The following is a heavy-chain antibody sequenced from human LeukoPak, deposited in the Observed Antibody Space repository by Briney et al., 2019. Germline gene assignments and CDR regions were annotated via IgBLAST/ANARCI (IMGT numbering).Heavy chain of an antibody. J-gene: IGHJ4*02. CDR3: ARDPPIRMGS. CDR2: ISSSSSTI. V-gene: IGHV3-48*01. CDR1: GGTFSSYS. D-gene: IGHD2-15*01. Sequence: ASVKVSCKASGGTFSSYSMNWVRQAPGKGLEWVSYISSSSSTIYYADSVKGRFTISRDNAKNSLYLQMNSLRAEDTAVYYCARDPPIRMGSWGQGTLVTVSS.